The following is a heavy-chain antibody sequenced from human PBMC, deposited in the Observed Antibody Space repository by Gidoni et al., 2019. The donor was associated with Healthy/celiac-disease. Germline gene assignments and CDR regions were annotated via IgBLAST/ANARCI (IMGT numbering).Heavy chain of an antibody. V-gene: IGHV3-48*01. J-gene: IGHJ6*03. CDR1: VFTFSSYS. D-gene: IGHD4-17*01. CDR2: ISSSSSTI. Sequence: EVQLVASVGGLVQPGRSLRLSCAASVFTFSSYSMNWVRQDPGKWLELVSDISSSSSTIYYADSVKGRFTISRDNAKNALYLQMNSLRAEDTAVYYCASHDYGDYYYYYYMDVWGKGTTVTVSS. CDR3: ASHDYGDYYYYYYMDV.